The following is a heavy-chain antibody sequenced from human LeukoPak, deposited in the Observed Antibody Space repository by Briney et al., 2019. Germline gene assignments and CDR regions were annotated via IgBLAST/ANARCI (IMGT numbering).Heavy chain of an antibody. CDR1: GYTFTSYA. Sequence: ASVKVSCKASGYTFTSYAMNWVRQAPGQGLEWMGWINTNTGNPTYAQGFTGRFVFSLDTSVSTAYLQINSLKAEDTAVYYCARSNGRLRYFDWKAFDIWGQGTMVTVSS. D-gene: IGHD3-9*01. CDR2: INTNTGNP. CDR3: ARSNGRLRYFDWKAFDI. J-gene: IGHJ3*02. V-gene: IGHV7-4-1*02.